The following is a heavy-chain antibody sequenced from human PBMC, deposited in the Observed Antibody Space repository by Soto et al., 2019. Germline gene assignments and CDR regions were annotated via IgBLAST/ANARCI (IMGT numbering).Heavy chain of an antibody. CDR3: ARDRELRYFDWPRFNYYYGMAV. CDR2: IYSGGST. Sequence: PGGSLRLSCAASGFTVSSNYMSWVRQAPGKGLELVSVIYSGGSTYYADSVKGRFTISRDNSKNTLYLQMNSLRAEDTAVYYCARDRELRYFDWPRFNYYYGMAVWGQGTTVAVSS. J-gene: IGHJ6*02. CDR1: GFTVSSNY. D-gene: IGHD3-9*01. V-gene: IGHV3-66*01.